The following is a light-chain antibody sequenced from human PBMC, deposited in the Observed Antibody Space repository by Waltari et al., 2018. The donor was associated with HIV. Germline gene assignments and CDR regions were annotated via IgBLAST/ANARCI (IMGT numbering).Light chain of an antibody. Sequence: QSVVTQPPSASGTHGQRVNISCSGICSNIGRSTVFWYQQPPGTAPRFLIYRDNQRPSGVPDRCSGSKSGTSASLAISGLRSEDEGDYFCATWDDSLSGVVFGGGTKLNVL. J-gene: IGLJ2*01. V-gene: IGLV1-47*01. CDR3: ATWDDSLSGVV. CDR2: RDN. CDR1: CSNIGRST.